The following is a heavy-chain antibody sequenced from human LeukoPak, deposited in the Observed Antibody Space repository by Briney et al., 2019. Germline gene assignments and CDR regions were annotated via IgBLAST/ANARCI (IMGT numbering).Heavy chain of an antibody. J-gene: IGHJ4*02. D-gene: IGHD2-2*01. V-gene: IGHV3-30-3*01. CDR1: GFTFSRYA. CDR2: ISYDGNNK. CDR3: AKVPPPKDIVVGD. Sequence: GGSLRLSCAASGFTFSRYAMHRVRQAPGKGLEWVAFISYDGNNKYYADSVKGRLTISRDNSKNTLYLQMNSLRAEDTAVYYCAKVPPPKDIVVGDWGQGTLVTVSS.